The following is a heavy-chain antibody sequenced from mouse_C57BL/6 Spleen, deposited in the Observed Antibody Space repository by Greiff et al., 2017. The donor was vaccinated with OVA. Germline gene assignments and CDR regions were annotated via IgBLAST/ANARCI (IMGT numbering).Heavy chain of an antibody. Sequence: VQLQQPGAELVRPGSSVKLSCKASGYTFTSYWMHWVKQRPIQGLEWIGNIDPSDSETHYNQKFKDKATLTVDKSSSTAYMQLSSLTSEDSAVYYCARPSNYPYAMDYWGQGTSVTVSS. D-gene: IGHD2-5*01. CDR1: GYTFTSYW. CDR3: ARPSNYPYAMDY. CDR2: IDPSDSET. J-gene: IGHJ4*01. V-gene: IGHV1-52*01.